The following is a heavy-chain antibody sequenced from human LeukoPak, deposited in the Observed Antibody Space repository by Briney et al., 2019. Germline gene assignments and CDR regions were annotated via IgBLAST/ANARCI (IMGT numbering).Heavy chain of an antibody. D-gene: IGHD3-10*01. J-gene: IGHJ5*02. Sequence: SQTLSLTCAISGDSVSSNNAAWNWIRQSPSRGLEWLGRTYYRSKWYYDYAESVKSRVTINPDTSKNQFSLKLSSVTAADTAVYYCARGVSGWFDPWGQGTLVTVSS. CDR1: GDSVSSNNAA. CDR2: TYYRSKWYY. CDR3: ARGVSGWFDP. V-gene: IGHV6-1*01.